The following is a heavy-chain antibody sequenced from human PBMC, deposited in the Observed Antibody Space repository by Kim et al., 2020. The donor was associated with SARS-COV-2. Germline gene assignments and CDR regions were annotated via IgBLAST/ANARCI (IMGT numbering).Heavy chain of an antibody. CDR3: ARDGVPYNGLSDWFDP. D-gene: IGHD2-8*01. V-gene: IGHV3-23*01. CDR1: GFSFRDYA. CDR2: ITGPGTTT. J-gene: IGHJ5*02. Sequence: GGSLRLSCAASGFSFRDYAMNWVRQPPGKGLEWVSHITGPGTTTYFADSVRGRFTASRDNSRNTLSLQMNSLRVEDTAVYYCARDGVPYNGLSDWFDPWGQGALVIVSP.